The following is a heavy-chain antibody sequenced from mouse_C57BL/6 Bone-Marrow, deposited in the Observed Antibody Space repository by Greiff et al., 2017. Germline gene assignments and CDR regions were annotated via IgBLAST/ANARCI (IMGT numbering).Heavy chain of an antibody. D-gene: IGHD6-2*01. Sequence: EVQLVESGPELVQPGASVKISCTASGYSFTDYNMNWVKQSNGKSLEWIGVINPNYGTTSYNQKFKGKATLTVDQSSSTAYMQLNSLTSEDSAVYYCARGDNHLWAMDYWGQGTSVTVSS. V-gene: IGHV1-39*01. J-gene: IGHJ4*01. CDR2: INPNYGTT. CDR3: ARGDNHLWAMDY. CDR1: GYSFTDYN.